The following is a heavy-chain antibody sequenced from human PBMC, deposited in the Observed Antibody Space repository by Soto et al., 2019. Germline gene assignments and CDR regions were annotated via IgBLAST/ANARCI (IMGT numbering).Heavy chain of an antibody. Sequence: WASVKVSCKASGGTFSSYAISWVRQAPGQGLEWMGGIIPIFGTANYAQKFQGRVTITADKSTSTAYMELSSLRSEDTAVYYCASMYCSGGSCYDYYYYGMDVWGQGTTVTVSS. J-gene: IGHJ6*02. CDR2: IIPIFGTA. CDR1: GGTFSSYA. CDR3: ASMYCSGGSCYDYYYYGMDV. D-gene: IGHD2-15*01. V-gene: IGHV1-69*06.